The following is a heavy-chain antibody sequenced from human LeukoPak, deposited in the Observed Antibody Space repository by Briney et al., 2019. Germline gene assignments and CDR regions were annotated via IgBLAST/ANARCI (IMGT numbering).Heavy chain of an antibody. CDR2: ISGSGGTT. V-gene: IGHV3-23*01. CDR1: GITFSSYG. CDR3: ARDPYDYVWGSYRFHWFDP. D-gene: IGHD3-16*02. J-gene: IGHJ5*02. Sequence: GGSLRLSCAASGITFSSYGMSWVRQAPGKGLEWVSSISGSGGTTYYADSVKGRFTISRDNAKNSLYLQMNSLRAEDTAVYYCARDPYDYVWGSYRFHWFDPWGQGTLVTVSS.